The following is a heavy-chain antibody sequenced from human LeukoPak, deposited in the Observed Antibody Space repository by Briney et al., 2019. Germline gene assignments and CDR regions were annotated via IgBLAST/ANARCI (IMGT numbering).Heavy chain of an antibody. J-gene: IGHJ4*02. V-gene: IGHV4-31*03. CDR2: IYNSGST. D-gene: IGHD2-8*01. CDR1: GGSISSGGYY. Sequence: SQTLSLTCTVSGGSISSGGYYWNWIRQHPGKGLEWIGYIYNSGSTYYNPSLKSRSTIPLDTSKNQISLKLSSVIAADTAVYYCARGYCTNGVCSSDYFDYWGQGTLVTVSS. CDR3: ARGYCTNGVCSSDYFDY.